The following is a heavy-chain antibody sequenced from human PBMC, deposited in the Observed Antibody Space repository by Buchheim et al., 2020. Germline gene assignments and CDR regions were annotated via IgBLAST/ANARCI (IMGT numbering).Heavy chain of an antibody. CDR2: ISAYNGNA. CDR1: GYTFTTYA. CDR3: AKVATNGGGFDY. Sequence: QVQLVQSGAEVKKPGASVKVSCRASGYTFTTYAITWVRQAPGQGLEWMGWISAYNGNANYALSLQGRVTMTTDTSTSTAYMELRSLRYDDTAIYYCAKVATNGGGFDYWGQGTL. J-gene: IGHJ4*02. V-gene: IGHV1-18*01. D-gene: IGHD2-8*01.